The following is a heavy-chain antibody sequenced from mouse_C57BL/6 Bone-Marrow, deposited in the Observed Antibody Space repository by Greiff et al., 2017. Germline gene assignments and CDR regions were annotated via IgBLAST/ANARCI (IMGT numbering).Heavy chain of an antibody. CDR1: GYTFTSYW. Sequence: VQLQQPGAELVMPGASVKLSCKASGYTFTSYWMHWVKQRPGQGLEWIGEIDPSDSYTNYNQKFTGKSTLTVDKSSSTAYMQLSSLTSEDSAVYYCAREGYGNYFYYFDYWGQGTTLTVSS. J-gene: IGHJ2*01. CDR3: AREGYGNYFYYFDY. D-gene: IGHD2-10*02. V-gene: IGHV1-69*01. CDR2: IDPSDSYT.